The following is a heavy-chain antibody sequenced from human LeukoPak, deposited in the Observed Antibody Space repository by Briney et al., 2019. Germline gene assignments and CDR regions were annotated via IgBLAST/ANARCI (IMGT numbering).Heavy chain of an antibody. V-gene: IGHV3-23*01. J-gene: IGHJ4*02. D-gene: IGHD3-3*01. CDR3: AKGGYYDFWGGYSIHNY. Sequence: GGSLRLSCAASGFTFSSYAMSWVRQAPGKGLEWVSAISGSGGSTYYADSVKGRFTISRDNSKNTLYLQMNSLRAEDTAVYYCAKGGYYDFWGGYSIHNYWGQGTLVTVSS. CDR1: GFTFSSYA. CDR2: ISGSGGST.